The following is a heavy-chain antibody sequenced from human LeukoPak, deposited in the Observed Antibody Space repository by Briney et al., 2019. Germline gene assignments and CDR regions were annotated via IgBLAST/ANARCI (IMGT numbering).Heavy chain of an antibody. Sequence: SETLSLTCTVSGVSISRYYWSWIRQPPGKGLEWIGYMFHSGSTNYNPSLKSRVTMSVDTSKNRFSLKLNSVTAADTAVYYCARSDPYYYDSSDYYYYYGMDVWGQGTTVTVSS. J-gene: IGHJ6*02. CDR2: MFHSGST. V-gene: IGHV4-59*01. D-gene: IGHD3-22*01. CDR3: ARSDPYYYDSSDYYYYYGMDV. CDR1: GVSISRYY.